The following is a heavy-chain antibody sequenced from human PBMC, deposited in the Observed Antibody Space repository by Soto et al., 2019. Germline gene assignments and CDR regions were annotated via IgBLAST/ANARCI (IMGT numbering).Heavy chain of an antibody. V-gene: IGHV3-66*01. CDR2: IYSGGTT. D-gene: IGHD3-10*01. J-gene: IGHJ6*02. CDR1: ALTASKNY. CDR3: ARGGSGSDWDYYGMDV. Sequence: EVQLVESGGGLVQPGGSLRLSGAGSALTASKNYMSWVRQPPGKGLEWVSVIYSGGTTYYADSVKDRFSISRDNSKSTLYLQMDNLRAGDTAVYYCARGGSGSDWDYYGMDVWGQGTTVTVSS.